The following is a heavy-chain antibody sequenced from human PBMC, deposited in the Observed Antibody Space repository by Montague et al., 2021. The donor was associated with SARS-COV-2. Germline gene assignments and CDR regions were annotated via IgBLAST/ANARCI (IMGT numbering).Heavy chain of an antibody. CDR2: IYYSGST. D-gene: IGHD3-10*01. V-gene: IGHV4-39*01. J-gene: IGHJ4*02. Sequence: SETLSLTCTVSGGSVSSRSYYWGWIRQPPGKGLEWIGSIYYSGSTYYNPSLKSRVTISVDTSKNQFSLKLSSVTAADTAVYYCARREDYYGSGSYQNWGQGTLVTVSS. CDR3: ARREDYYGSGSYQN. CDR1: GGSVSSRSYY.